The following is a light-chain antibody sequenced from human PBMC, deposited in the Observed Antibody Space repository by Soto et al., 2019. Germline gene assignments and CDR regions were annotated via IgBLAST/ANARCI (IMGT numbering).Light chain of an antibody. J-gene: IGLJ2*01. V-gene: IGLV1-44*01. CDR3: SAWDDSLNGPV. CDR2: GND. Sequence: QSVLPQPPSASGAPGQRVTISCSGTSSNLGGHSVNWYQQLPGTAPKLLIYGNDQRTSGVPDRFSGSKSGTSASLAISGLQSEDEADYYCSAWDDSLNGPVFSGGTQLTVL. CDR1: SSNLGGHS.